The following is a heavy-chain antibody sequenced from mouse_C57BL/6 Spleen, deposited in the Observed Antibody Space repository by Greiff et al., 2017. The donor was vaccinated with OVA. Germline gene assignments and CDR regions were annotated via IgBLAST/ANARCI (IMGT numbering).Heavy chain of an antibody. V-gene: IGHV1-82*01. CDR3: ARSYENYAMDY. CDR1: GYAFSSSW. Sequence: QVQLQQSGPELVKPGASVKISCKASGYAFSSSWMNWVKQRPGKGLEWIGRIYPGDGDTNYNGKFKGKATLTADKSSSTAYMQLSSLTSEDSAVYFCARSYENYAMDYWGQGTSVTVSS. J-gene: IGHJ4*01. D-gene: IGHD2-10*02. CDR2: IYPGDGDT.